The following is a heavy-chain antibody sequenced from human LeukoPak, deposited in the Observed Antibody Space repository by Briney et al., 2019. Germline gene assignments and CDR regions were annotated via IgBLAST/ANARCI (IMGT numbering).Heavy chain of an antibody. D-gene: IGHD4-23*01. CDR1: GYTFTNYD. CDR2: MKPNSGNT. V-gene: IGHV1-8*01. J-gene: IGHJ4*02. CDR3: ARDYGGNSRPFDY. Sequence: ASVKVSCKASGYTFTNYDINWVRQATGQGLEWMGYMKPNSGNTGYAQKLQGRVTMTTDTSTSTAYMELRSLRSDDTAVYYCARDYGGNSRPFDYWGQGTLVTVSS.